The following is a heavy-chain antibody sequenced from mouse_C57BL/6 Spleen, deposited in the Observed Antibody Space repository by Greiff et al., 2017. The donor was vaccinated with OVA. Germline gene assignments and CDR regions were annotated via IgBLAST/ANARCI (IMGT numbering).Heavy chain of an antibody. CDR2: ISDGGSYT. V-gene: IGHV5-4*01. J-gene: IGHJ4*01. D-gene: IGHD1-1*01. CDR3: AREGIYYGSIYAMDY. CDR1: GFTFSSYA. Sequence: EVMLVESGGGLVKPGGSLKLSCAASGFTFSSYAMSWVRQTPEKRLEWVATISDGGSYTYYPDNVKGRFTISRDNAKNNLYLQMSHLKSEDTAMYYCAREGIYYGSIYAMDYWGQGTSVTVSS.